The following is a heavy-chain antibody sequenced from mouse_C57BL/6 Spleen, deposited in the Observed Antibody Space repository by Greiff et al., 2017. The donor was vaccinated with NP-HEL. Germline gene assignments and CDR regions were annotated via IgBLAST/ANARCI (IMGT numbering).Heavy chain of an antibody. D-gene: IGHD4-1*01. CDR2: INPNNGGT. V-gene: IGHV1-26*01. CDR3: ARRANWDVEDYAMDY. Sequence: EVQLQQSGPELVKPGASVKISCKASGYTFTDYYMNWVKQSHGKSLEWIGDINPNNGGTSYNQKFKGKATLTVDKSSSTAYMELRSLTSEDSAVYYCARRANWDVEDYAMDYWGQGTSVTVSS. CDR1: GYTFTDYY. J-gene: IGHJ4*01.